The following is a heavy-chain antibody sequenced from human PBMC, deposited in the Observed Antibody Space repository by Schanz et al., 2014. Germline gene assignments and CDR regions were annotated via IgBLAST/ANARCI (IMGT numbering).Heavy chain of an antibody. Sequence: EVQLVESGGGLVQPGKSLRLSCAASGFTFDKYAMHWVRQAPGKGLEWVSYVSRSTPDIYYADSVKGRFTISRDNTKNSLFLQLNSLRADDTAVYYCARNRGSGGQNWYFDLWGRGTLVTVSS. J-gene: IGHJ2*01. CDR1: GFTFDKYA. CDR2: VSRSTPDI. CDR3: ARNRGSGGQNWYFDL. D-gene: IGHD3-3*01. V-gene: IGHV3-9*01.